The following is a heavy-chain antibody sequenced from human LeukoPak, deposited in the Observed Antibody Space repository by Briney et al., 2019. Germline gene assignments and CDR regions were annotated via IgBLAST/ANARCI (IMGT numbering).Heavy chain of an antibody. Sequence: GGSLRLPCAASGFSFSGYSMNWVRQAPGGGLEWISYISSGSRTIFYADSVKGRFTISRDNAKNSLYLLMNSLRADDTAVYYCARESITGDRDFDYWGQGTLITVSS. CDR3: ARESITGDRDFDY. CDR2: ISSGSRTI. V-gene: IGHV3-48*01. D-gene: IGHD7-27*01. CDR1: GFSFSGYS. J-gene: IGHJ4*02.